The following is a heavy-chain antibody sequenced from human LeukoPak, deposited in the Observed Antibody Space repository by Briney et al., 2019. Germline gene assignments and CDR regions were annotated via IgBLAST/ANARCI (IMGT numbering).Heavy chain of an antibody. CDR2: IYSDGST. CDR3: VRAPNQYYFAS. D-gene: IGHD1-14*01. Sequence: TGGSLRLSCAASGVTVSNTYMTWVRQAPGKGLEWVSIIYSDGSTLYADSLTGRFAISRDNSKNTLYLQMNSLGAEDTAVYYCVRAPNQYYFASWGQGTLVTVSS. V-gene: IGHV3-53*01. J-gene: IGHJ4*02. CDR1: GVTVSNTY.